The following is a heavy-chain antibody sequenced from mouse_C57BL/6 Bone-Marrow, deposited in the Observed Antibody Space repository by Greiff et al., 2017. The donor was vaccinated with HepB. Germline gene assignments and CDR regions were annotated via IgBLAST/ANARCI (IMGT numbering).Heavy chain of an antibody. CDR1: GFSLTSYG. D-gene: IGHD1-1*01. CDR3: ARNPYYYGSSHLDY. CDR2: IWSGGST. V-gene: IGHV2-2*01. J-gene: IGHJ2*01. Sequence: VQLQQSGPGLVQPSQSLSITCTVSGFSLTSYGVHWVRQSPGKGLEWLGVIWSGGSTDYNAAFISRLSISKDNSKSQVFFKMNSLQADDTAIYYCARNPYYYGSSHLDYWGQGTTLTVSS.